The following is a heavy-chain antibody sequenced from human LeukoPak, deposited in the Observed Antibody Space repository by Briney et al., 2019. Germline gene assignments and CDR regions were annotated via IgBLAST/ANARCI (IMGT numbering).Heavy chain of an antibody. CDR2: ISSSSSYI. D-gene: IGHD3-9*01. CDR3: AGDILTGYYSSAAFDI. Sequence: GGSLRLSCAASGFTFSSYSMNWVRQAPGEGLEWVSSISSSSSYIYYADSVKGRFTISRDNAKNSLYLQMSSLRAEDTAVYYCAGDILTGYYSSAAFDIWGQGTMVTVSS. CDR1: GFTFSSYS. J-gene: IGHJ3*02. V-gene: IGHV3-21*01.